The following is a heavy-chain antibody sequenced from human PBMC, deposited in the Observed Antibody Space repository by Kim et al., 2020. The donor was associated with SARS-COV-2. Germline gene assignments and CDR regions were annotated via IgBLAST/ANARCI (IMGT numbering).Heavy chain of an antibody. D-gene: IGHD1-20*01. J-gene: IGHJ3*02. CDR2: ISSNGGST. CDR1: GFTFSSYA. CDR3: FGITGTMAPDAFDI. V-gene: IGHV3-64D*06. Sequence: GGSLRLSCSASGFTFSSYAMHWVRQAPGKGLEYVSAISSNGGSTYYADSVKGRFTISRDNSKNTLYLQMSSLRAEDTAVYYCFGITGTMAPDAFDIWGQGTMVTVSS.